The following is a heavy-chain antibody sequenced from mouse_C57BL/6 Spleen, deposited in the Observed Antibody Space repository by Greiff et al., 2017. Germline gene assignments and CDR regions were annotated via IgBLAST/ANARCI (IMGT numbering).Heavy chain of an antibody. V-gene: IGHV1-82*01. CDR3: ARALYYGSTPYYFDY. CDR1: GYAFSSSW. J-gene: IGHJ2*01. D-gene: IGHD1-1*01. CDR2: IYPGDGDT. Sequence: VQLQQSGPELVKPGASVKISCKASGYAFSSSWMNWVKQRPGKGLEWIGRIYPGDGDTNYNGKFKGKATLTADKSSSTAYMQLISLTSEDSAVYFWARALYYGSTPYYFDYGGQGTTLTVSA.